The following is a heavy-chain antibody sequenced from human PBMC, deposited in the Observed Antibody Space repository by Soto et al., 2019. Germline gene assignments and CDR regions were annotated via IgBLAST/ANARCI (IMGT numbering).Heavy chain of an antibody. V-gene: IGHV1-69*01. CDR3: ARYSSSSGGYYYGMDV. CDR2: IIPIFGTA. J-gene: IGHJ6*02. Sequence: VQLLESGGGLVQPGGSLRLSCAASGFTFSSYAISWVRQAPGQGLEWMGGIIPIFGTANYAQKFQGRVTITADESTSTAYMELSSLRSEDTAVYYCARYSSSSGGYYYGMDVWGQGTTVTVSS. D-gene: IGHD6-6*01. CDR1: GFTFSSYA.